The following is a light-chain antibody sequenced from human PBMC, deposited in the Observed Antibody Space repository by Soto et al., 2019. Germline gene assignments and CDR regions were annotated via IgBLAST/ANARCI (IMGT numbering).Light chain of an antibody. CDR1: QSLVYTNGNTY. CDR3: MQGTHWPWT. V-gene: IGKV2-30*01. J-gene: IGKJ1*01. Sequence: DVVVTQSPLSLPVTLGQPASISCRSSQSLVYTNGNTYLAWFQQRPGQSPRRLIYKVSIRDSGVPDRFSGSGSGTEFTLTISRVEAEDVGVYYCMQGTHWPWTFGQGTKVEIK. CDR2: KVS.